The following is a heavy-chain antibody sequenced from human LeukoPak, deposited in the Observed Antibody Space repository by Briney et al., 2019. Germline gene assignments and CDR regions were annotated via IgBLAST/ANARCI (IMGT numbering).Heavy chain of an antibody. J-gene: IGHJ5*02. CDR2: IRGKAYSYAT. D-gene: IGHD5-24*01. CDR1: GFTFTGSA. CDR3: ARDNSVRDEAWWFNP. Sequence: GGSLRLSCAASGFTFTGSAMHWVRQASGKGLEWVGRIRGKAYSYATAYAASVKGRFTISRDDSKNTTYLQMNSLKTEDTAVYYCARDNSVRDEAWWFNPWGQGTLVTVSS. V-gene: IGHV3-73*01.